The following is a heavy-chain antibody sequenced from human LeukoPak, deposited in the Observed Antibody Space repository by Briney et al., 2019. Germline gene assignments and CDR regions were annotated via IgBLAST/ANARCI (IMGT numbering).Heavy chain of an antibody. CDR1: GFIFSSYT. Sequence: PGRSLRLSCAASGFIFSSYTMHWVRQAPGKGLEWVAVISYDGNNKYYADSVQGRFTISRDYSKSTLSLQMNSLRADDTGVYYCARDDRWGQGTLVTVSS. J-gene: IGHJ4*02. CDR3: ARDDR. V-gene: IGHV3-30*04. CDR2: ISYDGNNK.